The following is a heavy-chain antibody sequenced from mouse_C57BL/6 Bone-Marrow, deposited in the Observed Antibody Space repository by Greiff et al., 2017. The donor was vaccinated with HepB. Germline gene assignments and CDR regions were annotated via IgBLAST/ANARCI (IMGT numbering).Heavy chain of an antibody. CDR1: GFTFSDYY. CDR3: ARLGGTPYAMDY. CDR2: ISNGGGST. V-gene: IGHV5-12*01. D-gene: IGHD3-3*01. J-gene: IGHJ4*01. Sequence: DVKLVESGGGLVQPGGSLKLSCAASGFTFSDYYMYWVRQTPEKRLEWVAYISNGGGSTYYPDTVKGRFTISRDNAKNTLYLQMSRLKSEDTAMYYCARLGGTPYAMDYWGQGTSVTVSS.